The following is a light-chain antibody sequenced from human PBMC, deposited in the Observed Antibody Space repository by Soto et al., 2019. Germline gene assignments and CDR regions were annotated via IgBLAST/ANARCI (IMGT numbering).Light chain of an antibody. J-gene: IGLJ2*01. CDR3: GSYAGIYSLL. V-gene: IGLV2-11*01. CDR2: DVS. CDR1: RSDVGGYNY. Sequence: QSALTQPRSVSGSPGQSVTISCTGTRSDVGGYNYVSWFQHHPGKAHKVMIYDVSKRPAGVPHRFSGSKSGNTASLTIAGLPSEDEADYYCGSYAGIYSLLFGGGTKLTVL.